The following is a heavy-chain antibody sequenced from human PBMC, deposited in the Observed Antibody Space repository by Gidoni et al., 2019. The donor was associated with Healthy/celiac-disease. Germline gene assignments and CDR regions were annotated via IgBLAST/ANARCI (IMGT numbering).Heavy chain of an antibody. CDR2: ISYDGSNK. J-gene: IGHJ6*02. V-gene: IGHV3-30-3*01. CDR3: ARDSIEPRDYYYGMDV. CDR1: GFTFSSYA. Sequence: QVQLVESGGGVVQPGRSLRLSCAASGFTFSSYAMHWVRQAPGKGLEGVAVISYDGSNKYYADAVKGRFSIARDNSKNTLDLQMNSLRAEDTDVYYCARDSIEPRDYYYGMDVWGQGTTVTVSS. D-gene: IGHD1-26*01.